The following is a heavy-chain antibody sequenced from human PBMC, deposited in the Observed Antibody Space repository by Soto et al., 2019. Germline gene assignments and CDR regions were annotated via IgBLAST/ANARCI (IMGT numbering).Heavy chain of an antibody. J-gene: IGHJ3*02. Sequence: QLHLVQSGAVVKKPGASVTVSCSASGYPVTAYYMHWVRQAPGRGLEWMGGINPATGAAKYTQTFQGRVTMTRDTSTGTVFMELRGLDSEDTAVFYCASGGGVGVAGSAAFDMWGQGTLVTVSS. D-gene: IGHD3-3*01. CDR3: ASGGGVGVAGSAAFDM. V-gene: IGHV1-2*02. CDR2: INPATGAA. CDR1: GYPVTAYY.